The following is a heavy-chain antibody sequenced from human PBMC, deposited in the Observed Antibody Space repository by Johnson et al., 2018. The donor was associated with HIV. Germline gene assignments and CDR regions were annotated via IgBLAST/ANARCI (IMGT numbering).Heavy chain of an antibody. D-gene: IGHD1-1*01. J-gene: IGHJ3*02. CDR3: ARDRGGTRGAFDI. V-gene: IGHV3-30-3*01. CDR1: GFTFSSYA. CDR2: ISYDGSNK. Sequence: QVRLVESGGGVVRPGTSLRLSCAASGFTFSSYAMHWVRQAPGKGLEWVAVISYDGSNKYYADSVKGRFTISRDNSKNTLYLQMNSLRAEDTAVYYCARDRGGTRGAFDIWGQGTMVTVSS.